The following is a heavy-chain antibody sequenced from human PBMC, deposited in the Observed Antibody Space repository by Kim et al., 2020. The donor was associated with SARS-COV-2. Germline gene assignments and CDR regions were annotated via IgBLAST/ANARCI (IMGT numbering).Heavy chain of an antibody. CDR1: GASLSRYY. CDR2: INASGGT. CDR3: VSLSSSWPGLDY. D-gene: IGHD6-13*01. V-gene: IGHV4-34*01. J-gene: IGHJ4*02. Sequence: VPGASLSRYYWSWIRQSPEKGLEWIGEINASGGTNYNPSLKSRLTMSVDTSRNQFSLNLRSVTDADTAVYYCVSLSSSWPGLDYWGQGTLVTVS.